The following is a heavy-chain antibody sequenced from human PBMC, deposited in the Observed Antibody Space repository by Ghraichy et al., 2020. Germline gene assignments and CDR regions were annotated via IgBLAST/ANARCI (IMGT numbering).Heavy chain of an antibody. CDR2: IRSKAYGGTT. CDR1: GFTFGDYA. Sequence: GGSLRLSCTASGFTFGDYAMSWFRQAPGKGLEWVGFIRSKAYGGTTEYAASVKGRFTISRDDSKSIAYLQMNSLKTEDTAVYYCTRDPINYYGSGTAWGYFDYWGQGTLVTVSS. D-gene: IGHD3-10*01. CDR3: TRDPINYYGSGTAWGYFDY. V-gene: IGHV3-49*03. J-gene: IGHJ4*02.